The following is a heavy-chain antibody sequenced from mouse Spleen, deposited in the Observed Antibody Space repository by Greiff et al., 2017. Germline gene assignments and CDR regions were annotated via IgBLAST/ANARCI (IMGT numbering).Heavy chain of an antibody. J-gene: IGHJ3*01. CDR3: ARFTTAPWFAY. CDR2: INYDGSST. V-gene: IGHV5-16*01. D-gene: IGHD1-2*01. CDR1: GFTFSDYY. Sequence: EVQLVESEGGLVQPGSSMKLSCTASGFTFSDYYMAWVRQVPEKGLEWVANINYDGSSTYYLDSLKSRFIISRDNAKNILYLQMSSLKSEDTATYYCARFTTAPWFAYWGQGTLVTVSA.